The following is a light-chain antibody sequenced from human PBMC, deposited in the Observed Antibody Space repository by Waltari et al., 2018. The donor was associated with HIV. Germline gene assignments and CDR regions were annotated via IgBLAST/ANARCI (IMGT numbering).Light chain of an antibody. Sequence: QSVLTQPPSASATPGQRVTISCSGSSSNIGSNAVNWYQHLPGTAPKLLIYSNNQRPSGGPDRVSGSKSGTSASLAVSGLQSEDEADYYCAAWDDSLFHVLFGGGTKLTVL. CDR2: SNN. V-gene: IGLV1-44*01. CDR1: SSNIGSNA. J-gene: IGLJ2*01. CDR3: AAWDDSLFHVL.